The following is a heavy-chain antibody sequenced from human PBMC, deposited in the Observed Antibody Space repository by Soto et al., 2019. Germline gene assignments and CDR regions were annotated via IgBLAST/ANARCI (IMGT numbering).Heavy chain of an antibody. Sequence: ASVNVSCKASGYTFTGYYMHWVRQAPGHGLEWMGWINPNSGGTNYAQKFQGWVTMTRDTSISTAYMELRRLRSDDTAVYYCARDRYDILTGYYYYGMDVWGQGTTVTVSS. J-gene: IGHJ6*02. V-gene: IGHV1-2*04. D-gene: IGHD3-9*01. CDR2: INPNSGGT. CDR3: ARDRYDILTGYYYYGMDV. CDR1: GYTFTGYY.